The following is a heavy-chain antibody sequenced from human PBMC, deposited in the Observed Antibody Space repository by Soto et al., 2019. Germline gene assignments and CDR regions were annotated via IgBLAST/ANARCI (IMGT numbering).Heavy chain of an antibody. Sequence: GGSLRLSCAASGFTFSSYSMNWVRQAPGKGLEWVSSISSSSYIYYADSVKGRFTISRDNAKNSLYLQMNSLRAEDTAVYYCARDSFNRQSSGWYGDAFDIWCQGTMVTV. CDR3: ARDSFNRQSSGWYGDAFDI. CDR1: GFTFSSYS. V-gene: IGHV3-21*01. D-gene: IGHD6-19*01. CDR2: ISSSSYI. J-gene: IGHJ3*02.